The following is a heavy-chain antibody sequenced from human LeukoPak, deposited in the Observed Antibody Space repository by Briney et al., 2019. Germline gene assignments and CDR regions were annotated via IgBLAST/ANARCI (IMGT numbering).Heavy chain of an antibody. CDR3: AREVTVAGTFYFYMDV. D-gene: IGHD6-19*01. Sequence: SETLSLTCSVSGGSISSHYWTWVRQPPGQALEFIGYIYYGGRTQYNPSLKSRVTMTMDTSKNQFSLRLNSVSAADTAVYYCAREVTVAGTFYFYMDVWGKGTTVTVSS. CDR1: GGSISSHY. CDR2: IYYGGRT. V-gene: IGHV4-59*11. J-gene: IGHJ6*03.